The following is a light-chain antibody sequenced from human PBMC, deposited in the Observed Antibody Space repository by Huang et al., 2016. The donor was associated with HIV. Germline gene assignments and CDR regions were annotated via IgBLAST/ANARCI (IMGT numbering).Light chain of an antibody. CDR1: QDINKY. CDR2: DAS. J-gene: IGKJ2*01. V-gene: IGKV1-33*01. Sequence: DIQMTQSPSSLSASVGDRVTITCQASQDINKYLSWYQQKPGKAPKLLIYDASNLESGVPSRFSGSGSGTHFSFTISRMQPEDIATYYCQQYDNVPRTFGQGTKLGIK. CDR3: QQYDNVPRT.